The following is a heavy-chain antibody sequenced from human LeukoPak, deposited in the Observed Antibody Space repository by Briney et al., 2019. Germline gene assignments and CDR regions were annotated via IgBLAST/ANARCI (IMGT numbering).Heavy chain of an antibody. CDR2: IYSGGST. J-gene: IGHJ4*02. CDR1: GFTFSSYS. V-gene: IGHV3-66*02. CDR3: ARPVSPGAS. Sequence: GGSLRLSCAASGFTFSSYSMNWVRQAPGKGLEWVSVIYSGGSTYYADSAKGRFTISRDNSKNTLYLQMNSLRAEDTAVYYCARPVSPGASWGQGTLVTVSS. D-gene: IGHD3-10*01.